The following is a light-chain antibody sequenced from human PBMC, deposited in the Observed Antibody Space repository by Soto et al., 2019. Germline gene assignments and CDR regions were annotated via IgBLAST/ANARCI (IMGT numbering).Light chain of an antibody. V-gene: IGLV2-11*01. CDR2: DVT. Sequence: QSALTQPRSVSGSPGQSVTISCTGTSSDVGGSNHVSWYQHHPGKAPKFMIYDVTKRPSGVPDRFSGSKSGNTASLTISGLQAEDEADYYCCSSAGNYTFVFGTGTKLNVL. J-gene: IGLJ1*01. CDR1: SSDVGGSNH. CDR3: CSSAGNYTFV.